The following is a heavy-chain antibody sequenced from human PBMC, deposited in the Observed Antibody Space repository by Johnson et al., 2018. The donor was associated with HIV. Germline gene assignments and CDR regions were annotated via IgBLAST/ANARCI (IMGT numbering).Heavy chain of an antibody. CDR3: TRHFDSLRAFDI. Sequence: VQLVESGGGVVQPGGSLKLSCAASGFTFSGSGMHWVRQASGKGLEWVGRVRSKTNDYATAYAASVKGRFIISRDDSKNTAYLQMNSLKTDDTAVYYCTRHFDSLRAFDIWGQWTMVTVSS. D-gene: IGHD3-22*01. CDR2: VRSKTNDYAT. V-gene: IGHV3-73*01. J-gene: IGHJ3*02. CDR1: GFTFSGSG.